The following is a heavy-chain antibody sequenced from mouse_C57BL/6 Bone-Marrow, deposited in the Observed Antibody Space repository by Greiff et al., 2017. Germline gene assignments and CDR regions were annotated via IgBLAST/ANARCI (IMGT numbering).Heavy chain of an antibody. CDR2: INPNYGTT. Sequence: EVQLQQSGPELVKPGASVTISCKASGYSFTDYNMNWVKQSNGKSLEWIGVINPNYGTTSYNQKFKGKATLTVDQSSRTAYMQLNSLTSEDSAVFYGARGYEYDDAMDYWGQGTSVTVSS. CDR1: GYSFTDYN. V-gene: IGHV1-39*01. D-gene: IGHD2-4*01. CDR3: ARGYEYDDAMDY. J-gene: IGHJ4*01.